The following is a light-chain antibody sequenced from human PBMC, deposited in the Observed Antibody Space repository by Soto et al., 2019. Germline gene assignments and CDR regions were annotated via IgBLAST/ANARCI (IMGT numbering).Light chain of an antibody. CDR2: EVS. Sequence: QSVLTQPASVSESPGQSITISCTATSSDVGSYDLVSWYQQHPGKAPKLMIYEVSKRPSGVSNRFSGSKSGNTASLTISGLQAEDEADYYCCSSAARTTSRVFGIGTKVTVL. J-gene: IGLJ1*01. CDR1: SSDVGSYDL. CDR3: CSSAARTTSRV. V-gene: IGLV2-23*02.